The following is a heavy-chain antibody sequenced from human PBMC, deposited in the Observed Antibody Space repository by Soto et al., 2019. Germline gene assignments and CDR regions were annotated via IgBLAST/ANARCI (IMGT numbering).Heavy chain of an antibody. D-gene: IGHD3-10*01. CDR3: ARDRWTTVRGDNYGMDV. CDR1: GGSVSGVSYY. J-gene: IGHJ6*02. CDR2: ISSSGST. Sequence: QVHLQESGPGLVKPSETLSLTCTVSGGSVSGVSYYWSWIRQPPGKGLEWIGYISSSGSTNYNPSLNSRVTMSVDTSRNQFSLKLTSMTAADTAVYYCARDRWTTVRGDNYGMDVWGQGTTVSVSS. V-gene: IGHV4-61*01.